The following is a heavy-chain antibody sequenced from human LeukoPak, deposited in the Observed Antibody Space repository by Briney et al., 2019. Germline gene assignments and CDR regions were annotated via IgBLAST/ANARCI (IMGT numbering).Heavy chain of an antibody. V-gene: IGHV5-10-1*01. CDR3: ATRGEGATVTIVDY. D-gene: IGHD4-17*01. J-gene: IGHJ4*02. Sequence: GESLRIPCKGSGYSFTSYWISWVRQMPGKGLEWMGRIDPCDSYTNYSPSFQGHVTISADKSISTAYLQWSSLKASDTAMYYCATRGEGATVTIVDYWGQGTLVTVSS. CDR2: IDPCDSYT. CDR1: GYSFTSYW.